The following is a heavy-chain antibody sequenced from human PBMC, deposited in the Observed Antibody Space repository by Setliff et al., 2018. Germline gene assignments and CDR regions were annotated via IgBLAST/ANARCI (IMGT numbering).Heavy chain of an antibody. Sequence: ASVKVSCKASGYSLSNYVMNWVRQAPGQGLEWMGWINTNTGNPTYAQGFTGRFVFSLDTSVSTAYLQISSLKAEDTAVYYCARGSVTIFGVVLSNWFDPWGQGTLVTVSS. CDR2: INTNTGNP. V-gene: IGHV7-4-1*02. CDR1: GYSLSNYV. CDR3: ARGSVTIFGVVLSNWFDP. D-gene: IGHD3-3*01. J-gene: IGHJ5*02.